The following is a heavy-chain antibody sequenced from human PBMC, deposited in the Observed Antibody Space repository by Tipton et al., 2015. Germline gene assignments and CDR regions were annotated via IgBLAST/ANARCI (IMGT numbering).Heavy chain of an antibody. Sequence: TLSLTCSVSSDSISKYYWSWIRQPPGKELEWIGYIQYSGSTNYNPSLKSRVTISVDTSKTQFSLKMSSVTASDTAVYYCASHFYSNYAEYFQHWGQGTLVTVSS. CDR2: IQYSGST. CDR3: ASHFYSNYAEYFQH. D-gene: IGHD4-11*01. CDR1: SDSISKYY. V-gene: IGHV4-59*08. J-gene: IGHJ1*01.